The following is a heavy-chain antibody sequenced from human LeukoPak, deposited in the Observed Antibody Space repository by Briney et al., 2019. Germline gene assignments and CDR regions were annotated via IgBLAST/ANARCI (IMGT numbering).Heavy chain of an antibody. V-gene: IGHV3-21*01. CDR1: GFTFSSYS. D-gene: IGHD1-26*01. Sequence: GGSLRPSCAASGFTFSSYSMNWVRQAPGKGLEWVSSISSSSSYIYYADSVKGRFTISRDNAKNSLYLQMNSLRAEDTAVYYCARLRELPLSYYYYYMDVWGKGTTVTVSS. CDR2: ISSSSSYI. J-gene: IGHJ6*03. CDR3: ARLRELPLSYYYYYMDV.